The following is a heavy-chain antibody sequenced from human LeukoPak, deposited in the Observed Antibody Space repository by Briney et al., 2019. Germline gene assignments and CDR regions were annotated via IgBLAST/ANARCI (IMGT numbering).Heavy chain of an antibody. CDR3: ARDRGCGDCYPPANDAFDI. Sequence: GGSLTLSCAASGFTVSSYYMSWVRQAPGKGLEWVSVIYSGGSTYYADSVKGRFTISRDNSKSTLYLQMSSLRAEDTAVYYCARDRGCGDCYPPANDAFDIWGQGTMVTVSS. J-gene: IGHJ3*02. CDR2: IYSGGST. V-gene: IGHV3-66*01. D-gene: IGHD2-21*02. CDR1: GFTVSSYY.